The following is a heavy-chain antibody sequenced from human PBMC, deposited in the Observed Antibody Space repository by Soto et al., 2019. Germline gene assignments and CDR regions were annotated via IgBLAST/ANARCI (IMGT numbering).Heavy chain of an antibody. V-gene: IGHV1-18*01. J-gene: IGHJ6*02. CDR2: ISAYNGNT. CDR1: GYTFTSYG. Sequence: AAVKVSCKASGYTFTSYGISWVRQAPGQGLEWMGWISAYNGNTNYAQKLQGRVTMTTDTSTSTAYMELRILRSDDTAVYYCARDDEYSSSPSMDVWGQGTTVTVSS. CDR3: ARDDEYSSSPSMDV. D-gene: IGHD6-6*01.